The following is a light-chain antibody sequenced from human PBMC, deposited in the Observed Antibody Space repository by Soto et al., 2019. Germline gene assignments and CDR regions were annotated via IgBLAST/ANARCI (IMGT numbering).Light chain of an antibody. CDR1: QSVSSSY. Sequence: EIVLTQSPGTLSLSPWERATLSCRASQSVSSSYLAWYQQKPGQAPRLLIYGASSRATGIPDRFSGSGSGTDFTLTISRLEPEDFAMYYCNLGTFGQLTNADIK. CDR3: NLGT. V-gene: IGKV3-20*01. CDR2: GAS. J-gene: IGKJ1*01.